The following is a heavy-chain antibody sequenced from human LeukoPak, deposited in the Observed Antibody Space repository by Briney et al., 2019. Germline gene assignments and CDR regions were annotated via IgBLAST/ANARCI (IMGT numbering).Heavy chain of an antibody. D-gene: IGHD3-22*01. CDR2: MNTNSGGT. CDR1: GYTFTGYY. Sequence: ASVRVSFTAAGYTFTGYYIHWVRQTPGHGREWMGGMNTNSGGTKYAQKCPGRVTMTRDTSIRTAYMELSRLRSDDTAVYYCARGRLGITMIDYWGQGTLVTVSS. J-gene: IGHJ4*02. CDR3: ARGRLGITMIDY. V-gene: IGHV1-2*02.